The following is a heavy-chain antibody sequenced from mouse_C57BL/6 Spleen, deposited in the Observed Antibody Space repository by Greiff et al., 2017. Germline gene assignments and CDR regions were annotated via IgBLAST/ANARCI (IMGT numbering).Heavy chain of an antibody. CDR3: TTETGTWFAY. V-gene: IGHV14-4*01. Sequence: EVQLQQSGAELVRPGASVKLSCTASGFNIKDDYMHWVKQRPEQGLEWIGWLDPENGGTEYASKFQGKATITADTSSNTAYLQLSSLTSEDTAVYYCTTETGTWFAYWGQGTLVTVSA. D-gene: IGHD4-1*01. CDR2: LDPENGGT. CDR1: GFNIKDDY. J-gene: IGHJ3*01.